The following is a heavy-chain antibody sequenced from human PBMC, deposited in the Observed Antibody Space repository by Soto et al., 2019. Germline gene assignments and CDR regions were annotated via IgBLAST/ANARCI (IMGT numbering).Heavy chain of an antibody. CDR2: IIPIFGTA. CDR3: ARHLVVVVAATQAYYYGMDV. D-gene: IGHD2-15*01. V-gene: IGHV1-69*01. J-gene: IGHJ6*02. CDR1: GGTFSSYA. Sequence: VQLVQSGAEVKKPGSSVKVSCKASGGTFSSYAISWVRQAPGQGLEWMGGIIPIFGTANYAQKFQGRVTITADESTSTAYMELSSLRSEDTAVYYCARHLVVVVAATQAYYYGMDVWGQGTTVTVSS.